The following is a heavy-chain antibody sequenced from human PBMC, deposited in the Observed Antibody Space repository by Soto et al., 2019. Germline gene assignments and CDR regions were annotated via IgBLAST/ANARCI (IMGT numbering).Heavy chain of an antibody. D-gene: IGHD6-19*01. CDR1: GFTFSSYA. J-gene: IGHJ6*02. V-gene: IGHV3-23*01. CDR3: AGQVAGHYYYGMDV. Sequence: GGSLRLSCAASGFTFSSYAMSWVRQAPGKGLEWVSAISGSGGSTYYADSVKGRFTISRDNSKNTLYLQMNSLRAEDTAVYYCAGQVAGHYYYGMDVWGQGTTVTVSS. CDR2: ISGSGGST.